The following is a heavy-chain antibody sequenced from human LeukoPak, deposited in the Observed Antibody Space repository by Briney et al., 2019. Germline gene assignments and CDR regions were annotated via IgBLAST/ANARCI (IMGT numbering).Heavy chain of an antibody. CDR1: GFTFNSYG. J-gene: IGHJ3*02. D-gene: IGHD5/OR15-5a*01. CDR2: IWYDGSHT. V-gene: IGHV3-33*06. CDR3: AKALYDSKGDDAFDI. Sequence: GGSLRLSCVAPGFTFNSYGMHWVRQAPGKGLEWVAVIWYDGSHTYYADSVKGRFTISRDNSKNTLHLQMNSLRAEDTAVYYCAKALYDSKGDDAFDIWGQGTMVTVSS.